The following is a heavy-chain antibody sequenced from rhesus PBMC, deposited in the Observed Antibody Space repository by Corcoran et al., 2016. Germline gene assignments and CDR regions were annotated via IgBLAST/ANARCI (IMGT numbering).Heavy chain of an antibody. CDR1: AGSLSSSR. Sequence: QVQLQESGPGLVKPSETLSLTCAVSAGSLSSSRWTWSRQSPGKGLEWIGEIDGYSGLINLNPSLKSRLTISTDASKNQFSLNLSSMSAADTAVYYCVRSSGLSGSYYGFDSWGQGVVVTVSS. CDR2: IDGYSGLI. V-gene: IGHV4-80*01. J-gene: IGHJ6*01. D-gene: IGHD2-21*01. CDR3: VRSSGLSGSYYGFDS.